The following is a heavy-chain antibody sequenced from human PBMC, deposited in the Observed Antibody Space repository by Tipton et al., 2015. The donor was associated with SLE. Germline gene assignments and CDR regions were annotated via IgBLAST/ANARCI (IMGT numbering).Heavy chain of an antibody. V-gene: IGHV4-59*01. CDR3: ARTFPYGGFDP. Sequence: TLSLTCTVSGGSISSYYRSWIRQPPGKGLEWIGYIYYSGSTNYNPSLKSRVTISVDTSKNQFSLKLSSVTAAGTAVYYCARTFPYGGFDPWGQGTLVTVSS. J-gene: IGHJ5*02. CDR2: IYYSGST. D-gene: IGHD4-23*01. CDR1: GGSISSYY.